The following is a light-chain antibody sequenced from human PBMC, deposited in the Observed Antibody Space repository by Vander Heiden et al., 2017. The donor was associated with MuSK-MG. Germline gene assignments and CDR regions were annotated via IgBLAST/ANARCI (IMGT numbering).Light chain of an antibody. J-gene: IGLJ1*01. CDR3: QVWDSSSDHPYV. Sequence: SYVLTPPPSVSVAPGKTARITCGGNNIGSKSVHWYQQKPGQAPVLVIYYDSDRPSGIPERFSGSNSGNTATLTISRVEAGDEADYYCQVWDSSSDHPYVFGTGTKVTVL. CDR2: YDS. V-gene: IGLV3-21*04. CDR1: NIGSKS.